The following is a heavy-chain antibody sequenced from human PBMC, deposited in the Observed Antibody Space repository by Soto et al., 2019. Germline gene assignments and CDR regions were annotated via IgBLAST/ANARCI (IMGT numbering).Heavy chain of an antibody. D-gene: IGHD5-12*01. CDR3: ARLPRSLIVAKYYFDY. V-gene: IGHV4-39*01. Sequence: QLQLQESGPGLVKPSETLSLTCTVSGGSISSSSYYWVWIRQPPGKGLVWIGSIYYSGSTYYNPSRKSRVNISVDTSKNQFSLKLSSVTAADTAVYYCARLPRSLIVAKYYFDYWGQGTLVTVSS. CDR1: GGSISSSSYY. CDR2: IYYSGST. J-gene: IGHJ4*02.